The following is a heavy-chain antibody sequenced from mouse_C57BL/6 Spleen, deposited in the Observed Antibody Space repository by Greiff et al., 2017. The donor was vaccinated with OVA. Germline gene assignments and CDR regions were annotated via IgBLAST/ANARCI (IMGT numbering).Heavy chain of an antibody. V-gene: IGHV1-55*01. D-gene: IGHD1-1*01. CDR1: GYTFTSYW. J-gene: IGHJ4*01. CDR3: ARERKTTVVATDYYAMDY. CDR2: IYPGSGST. Sequence: QVQLQQSGAELVKPGASVKMSCKASGYTFTSYWITWVKQRPGQGLEWIGDIYPGSGSTNYNEKFKSKATLTVDTSSSTAYMQLSSLTSEDSAVYYCARERKTTVVATDYYAMDYWGQGTSVTVSS.